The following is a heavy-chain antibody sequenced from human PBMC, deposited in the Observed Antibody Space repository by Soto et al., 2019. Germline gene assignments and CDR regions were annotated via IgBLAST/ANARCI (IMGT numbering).Heavy chain of an antibody. CDR2: IYYSGST. CDR1: GGSVSSGSYY. CDR3: ARDWPPRYYYGMDV. V-gene: IGHV4-61*01. Sequence: SETLSLTCTVSGGSVSSGSYYWSWIRQPPGKGLEWIGYIYYSGSTNYNPSLKSRVTISVDTSKNQFSLKLSSVTAADTAVYYCARDWPPRYYYGMDVWGQGTTVTVSS. J-gene: IGHJ6*02.